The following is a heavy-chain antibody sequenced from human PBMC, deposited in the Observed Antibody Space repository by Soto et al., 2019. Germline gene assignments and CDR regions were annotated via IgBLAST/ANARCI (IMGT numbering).Heavy chain of an antibody. J-gene: IGHJ4*02. CDR1: GYTFTGYY. CDR2: INPNSGGT. Sequence: ASVKVSCKASGYTFTGYYMHWVRQAPGQGLEWMGWINPNSGGTNYAQKFQGWVTMTRDTSISTAYMELSRLRSDDTAVYYCARDSPLGYCSGGSCYSLAFDYWGQGTLVTVSS. D-gene: IGHD2-15*01. CDR3: ARDSPLGYCSGGSCYSLAFDY. V-gene: IGHV1-2*04.